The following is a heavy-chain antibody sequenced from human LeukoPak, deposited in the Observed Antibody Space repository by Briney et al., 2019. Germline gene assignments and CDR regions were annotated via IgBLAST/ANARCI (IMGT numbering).Heavy chain of an antibody. V-gene: IGHV1-69*13. Sequence: SVKVSCKASGGTFSSYAISWVRQAPGQGLEWMGGIIPIFGTANYAQKFQGRVTITADESTGTAYMELSSLRSEDTAVYYCARDQSIAVAGTPTDYWGQGTLVTVSS. CDR2: IIPIFGTA. CDR3: ARDQSIAVAGTPTDY. J-gene: IGHJ4*02. D-gene: IGHD6-19*01. CDR1: GGTFSSYA.